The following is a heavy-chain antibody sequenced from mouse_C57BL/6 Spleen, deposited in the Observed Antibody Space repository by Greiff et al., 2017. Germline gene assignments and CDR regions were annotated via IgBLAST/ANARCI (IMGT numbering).Heavy chain of an antibody. CDR1: GYTFTSYD. Sequence: VKLMESGPELVKPGASVKLSCKASGYTFTSYDINWVKQRPGQGLEWIGWIYPRDGSTKYNEKFKGKATLTVDTSSSTAYMELHSLTSEDSAVYFCARRVGYFDVWGTGTTVTVSS. V-gene: IGHV1-85*01. CDR2: IYPRDGST. J-gene: IGHJ1*03. CDR3: ARRVGYFDV.